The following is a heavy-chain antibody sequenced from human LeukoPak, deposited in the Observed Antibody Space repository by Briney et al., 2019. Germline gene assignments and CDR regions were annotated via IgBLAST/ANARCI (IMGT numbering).Heavy chain of an antibody. Sequence: GGSLRLSCAASGFPFSTYWMHWVRQAPGKGLVWVSRIKTDGRSTTYADSVKGRFTISRDNAKNTLYLQMNSLRAEDTAEYYCATGQTDSRYYFDYWGQGTLVTVSS. CDR2: IKTDGRST. D-gene: IGHD1-14*01. CDR3: ATGQTDSRYYFDY. CDR1: GFPFSTYW. V-gene: IGHV3-74*01. J-gene: IGHJ4*02.